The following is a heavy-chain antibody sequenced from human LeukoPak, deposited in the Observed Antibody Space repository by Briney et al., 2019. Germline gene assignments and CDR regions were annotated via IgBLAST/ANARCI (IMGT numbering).Heavy chain of an antibody. J-gene: IGHJ4*02. Sequence: ASVKVFCKVSGYTFTEYYMHWARQAPGQGLEWMGWINPNSGGTDYAQKFQGRVTMTRDTSISTAYMELSRLRSDDTIVYYCATVYKDYDSGYWGQGTLVTVSS. CDR3: ATVYKDYDSGY. D-gene: IGHD4-17*01. V-gene: IGHV1-2*02. CDR2: INPNSGGT. CDR1: GYTFTEYY.